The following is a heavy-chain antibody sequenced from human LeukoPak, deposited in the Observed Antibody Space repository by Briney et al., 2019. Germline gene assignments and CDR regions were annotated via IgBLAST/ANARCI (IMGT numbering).Heavy chain of an antibody. D-gene: IGHD2-15*01. Sequence: GASVKVSCKASGYTFTNYYMHWVRQAPGQGLEWMGIINPNGGSPTYAQKFQGRVTMTRDTSTSTLYMQLSSLRSEDTAVYYCARVRDQSGGALDYWGQGALATVSS. CDR3: ARVRDQSGGALDY. CDR1: GYTFTNYY. V-gene: IGHV1-46*01. CDR2: INPNGGSP. J-gene: IGHJ4*02.